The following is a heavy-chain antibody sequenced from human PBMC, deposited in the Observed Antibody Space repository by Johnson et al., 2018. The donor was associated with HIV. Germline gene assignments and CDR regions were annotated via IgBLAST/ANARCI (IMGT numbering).Heavy chain of an antibody. D-gene: IGHD5-18*01. CDR2: ISWNSGDI. CDR1: GFTFSSYA. J-gene: IGHJ3*02. CDR3: ARDKEKEEYSYGLAFDAFDI. Sequence: VQLVESGGGLVQPGRSLRLSCAASGFTFSSYAMHWVRQAPGKGLEWVSGISWNSGDIVYADSVKGRVTISRDNSKNTLYLQMNSLRAEDTAVYYCARDKEKEEYSYGLAFDAFDIWGQGTMVTVSS. V-gene: IGHV3-9*01.